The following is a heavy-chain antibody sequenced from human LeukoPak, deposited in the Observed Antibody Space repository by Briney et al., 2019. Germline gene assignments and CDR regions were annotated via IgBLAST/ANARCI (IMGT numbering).Heavy chain of an antibody. Sequence: PGGSLRLSCAASGFTFSSYSMNWVRQAPGKGLEWVSSISSSSSYIYYADSVKGRFTISRDNAKNSLYLQMNSLRAEDTAVYYCASMRGGSGWSYYYYMDVWGKGTTVTVSS. V-gene: IGHV3-21*01. D-gene: IGHD6-19*01. CDR1: GFTFSSYS. CDR3: ASMRGGSGWSYYYYMDV. CDR2: ISSSSSYI. J-gene: IGHJ6*03.